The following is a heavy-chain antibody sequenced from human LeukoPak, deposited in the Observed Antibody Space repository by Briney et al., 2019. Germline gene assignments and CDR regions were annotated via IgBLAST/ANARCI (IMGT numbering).Heavy chain of an antibody. V-gene: IGHV4-4*07. CDR3: ARDRDGSGIYYTQYWYFDL. D-gene: IGHD3-10*01. Sequence: SETLSLTCTVSGGSISSYYWSWIRQPAGKGLEWIGRMYTSGSTNYNPSLKSRVTMSVDTSKNQFSLKLSSVTAADTAVYYCARDRDGSGIYYTQYWYFDLWGRGALVTVSS. J-gene: IGHJ2*01. CDR2: MYTSGST. CDR1: GGSISSYY.